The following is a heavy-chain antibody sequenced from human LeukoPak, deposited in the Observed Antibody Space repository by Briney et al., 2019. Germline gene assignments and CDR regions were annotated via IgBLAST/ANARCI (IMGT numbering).Heavy chain of an antibody. J-gene: IGHJ5*02. V-gene: IGHV4-34*01. D-gene: IGHD1-20*01. Sequence: PSETLSLICAVYGGSFSGYYWSWIRQPPGKGLEWIGEINHSGSTNYSPSLKSRVTISVDTSKNQFSLKLSSVTAADTAVYYCARGRGNWNPRGCFDPWGEGTLVTVSS. CDR1: GGSFSGYY. CDR3: ARGRGNWNPRGCFDP. CDR2: INHSGST.